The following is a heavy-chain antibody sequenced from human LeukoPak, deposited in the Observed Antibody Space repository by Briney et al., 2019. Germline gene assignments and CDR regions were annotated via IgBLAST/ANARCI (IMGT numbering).Heavy chain of an antibody. CDR2: IYNSGST. V-gene: IGHV4-59*01. D-gene: IGHD5-12*01. CDR3: ARKINSGYVDDWFFDL. J-gene: IGHJ2*01. Sequence: PSEALSLTCTVAGGSISSYYWNWIRQPPGKGLEWIGYIYNSGSTNYHPSLQSRVTISVDTSKKQFSLKLTSVTAADTAVYYCARKINSGYVDDWFFDLWGRGTLVTVSS. CDR1: GGSISSYY.